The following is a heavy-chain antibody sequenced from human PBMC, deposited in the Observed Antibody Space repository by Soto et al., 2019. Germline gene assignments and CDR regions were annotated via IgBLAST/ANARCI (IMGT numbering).Heavy chain of an antibody. CDR3: ARDVSGYSSSWYPSYFDY. V-gene: IGHV1-69*13. J-gene: IGHJ4*02. CDR1: GGIFSSYA. D-gene: IGHD6-13*01. Sequence: SVKVSCKASGGIFSSYAISWVRQAPGQGLEWMGGIIPIFGTANYAQKFQGRVTITADESTSTAYMELSSLRSEDTAVYYCARDVSGYSSSWYPSYFDYWGQGTLVTVSS. CDR2: IIPIFGTA.